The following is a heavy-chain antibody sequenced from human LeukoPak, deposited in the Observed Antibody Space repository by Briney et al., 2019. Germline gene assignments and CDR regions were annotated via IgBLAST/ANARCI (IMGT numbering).Heavy chain of an antibody. Sequence: PGGSLRLSCAASGFPFSSYWMSWVRQAPGKGLEWVANMNQDGSDKYYVDSVKGRFTISRNNAKNSLYLQMNSLRADDTAVYYCARIKAAVTPAIDYWGQGTLVTVSS. CDR2: MNQDGSDK. CDR3: ARIKAAVTPAIDY. D-gene: IGHD6-13*01. V-gene: IGHV3-7*01. J-gene: IGHJ4*02. CDR1: GFPFSSYW.